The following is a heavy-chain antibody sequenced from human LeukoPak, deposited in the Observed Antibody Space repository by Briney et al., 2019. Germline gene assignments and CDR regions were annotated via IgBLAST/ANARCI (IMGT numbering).Heavy chain of an antibody. V-gene: IGHV4-39*01. CDR3: VRILPPPIRFLEWLSARSDAFDI. Sequence: SETLSLTCTVSGGSISSSSYYWGWIRQPPGKGLEWIGSIYYSGSTYYNPSLKSRVTISVDTSKNQFSLKLSSVTAADTAVYYCVRILPPPIRFLEWLSARSDAFDIWGQGTMVTVSS. CDR1: GGSISSSSYY. CDR2: IYYSGST. J-gene: IGHJ3*02. D-gene: IGHD3-3*01.